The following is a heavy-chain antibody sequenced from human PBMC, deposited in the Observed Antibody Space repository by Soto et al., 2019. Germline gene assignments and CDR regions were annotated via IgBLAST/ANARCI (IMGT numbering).Heavy chain of an antibody. D-gene: IGHD6-19*01. CDR3: ARDRLARGIPVAGRIDY. J-gene: IGHJ4*02. CDR1: GFIFSQYS. Sequence: GGSLRLSCAASGFIFSQYSMNWVRQVPGKGLEWVSSISSTGALMYYADSVKGRFTISRDDADNSLYLQMNSLRVEDTAVYYCARDRLARGIPVAGRIDYWGQGALVTVSS. V-gene: IGHV3-21*01. CDR2: ISSTGALM.